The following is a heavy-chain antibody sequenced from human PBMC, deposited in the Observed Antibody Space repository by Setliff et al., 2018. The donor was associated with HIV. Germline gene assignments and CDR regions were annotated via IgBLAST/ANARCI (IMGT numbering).Heavy chain of an antibody. J-gene: IGHJ5*02. CDR3: VKHVDSDFSGDPDWFDP. V-gene: IGHV4-39*01. CDR2: FSYNGGR. D-gene: IGHD2-15*01. Sequence: SETLSLTCTVSGDSVSTRNSFWGWIRQPPGKGLEWIGSFSYNGGRRYTPSLKSRVTISADMSKNQFSLNLNSATAADTAVYYCVKHVDSDFSGDPDWFDPWGQGIPVTVSS. CDR1: GDSVSTRNSF.